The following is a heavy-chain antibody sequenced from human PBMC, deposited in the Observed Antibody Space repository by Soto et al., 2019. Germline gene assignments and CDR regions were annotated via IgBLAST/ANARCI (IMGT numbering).Heavy chain of an antibody. CDR1: GYTFTSSD. J-gene: IGHJ6*03. Sequence: ASVKVSCKASGYTFTSSDINWGRQATGQGLEWMGWMNPNSGNTGYAQKFQGRVTMTRNTSISTAYMELSSLRSEDTAVYYCASACRSGKNYYYYMDVWGKGTTVTVSS. V-gene: IGHV1-8*01. CDR2: MNPNSGNT. D-gene: IGHD1-1*01. CDR3: ASACRSGKNYYYYMDV.